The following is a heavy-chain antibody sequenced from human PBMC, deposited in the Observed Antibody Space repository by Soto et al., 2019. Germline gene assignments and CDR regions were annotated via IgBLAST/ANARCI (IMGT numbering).Heavy chain of an antibody. J-gene: IGHJ5*02. Sequence: QVQLQESGPGLVKPSETLSLTCTVSGGSISSYYWSWIRQPPGKGLEWIGYIYYSGSTNYNPSLQSRVTISVDTCKNQFSLKLSSVTAADTAVYYCARLLWSRGDWFDPWGQGTLVTVSS. D-gene: IGHD3-10*01. V-gene: IGHV4-59*08. CDR1: GGSISSYY. CDR2: IYYSGST. CDR3: ARLLWSRGDWFDP.